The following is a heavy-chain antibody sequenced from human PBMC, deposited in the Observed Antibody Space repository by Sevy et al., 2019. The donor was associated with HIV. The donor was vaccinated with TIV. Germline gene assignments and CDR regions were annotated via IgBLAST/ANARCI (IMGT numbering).Heavy chain of an antibody. CDR1: GFIFNSYA. CDR2: VFMDGTKE. CDR3: VRDHNDSSEYYLSRAYDV. Sequence: GGSLRLSCAASGFIFNSYAIHWVRQAPGKGLEWVAVVFMDGTKEFYAESVKGRFTISRDNSKKKVFLQMNSLRDEDTAVYYCVRDHNDSSEYYLSRAYDVWGQGTTVTVSS. D-gene: IGHD3-22*01. V-gene: IGHV3-33*01. J-gene: IGHJ3*01.